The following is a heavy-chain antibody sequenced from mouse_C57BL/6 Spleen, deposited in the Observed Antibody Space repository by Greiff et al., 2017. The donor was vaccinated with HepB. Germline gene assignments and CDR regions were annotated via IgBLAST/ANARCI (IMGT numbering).Heavy chain of an antibody. CDR3: ARQLRYYYAMDY. CDR1: GFSLTSYG. D-gene: IGHD3-2*02. J-gene: IGHJ4*01. CDR2: IWSDGST. Sequence: QVQLKQSGPGLVAPSQTLSITCTVSGFSLTSYGVHWVRQPPGKGLEWLVVIWSDGSTTYNSALKSRLSISKDNPKSQVFLKMNSLQTDDTAMYYGARQLRYYYAMDYWGQGTSVTVSS. V-gene: IGHV2-6-1*01.